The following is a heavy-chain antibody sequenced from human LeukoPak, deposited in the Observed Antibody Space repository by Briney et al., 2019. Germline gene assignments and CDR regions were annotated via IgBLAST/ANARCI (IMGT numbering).Heavy chain of an antibody. Sequence: SETLSLTCTVSGGSISGYYWSWIRQPPGKGLECIGYIYYSGSTNYNPSLKSRVTISVDTSKNQCSLKLSSVTAADTAVYHCARGRYSAGDNWFDPWGQGTLVTVSS. J-gene: IGHJ5*02. CDR2: IYYSGST. CDR3: ARGRYSAGDNWFDP. V-gene: IGHV4-59*01. D-gene: IGHD2-15*01. CDR1: GGSISGYY.